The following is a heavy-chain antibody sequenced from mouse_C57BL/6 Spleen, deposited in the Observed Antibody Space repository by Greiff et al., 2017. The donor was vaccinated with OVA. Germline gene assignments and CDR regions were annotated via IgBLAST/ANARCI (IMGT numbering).Heavy chain of an antibody. V-gene: IGHV1-64*01. CDR3: ARSDSSCYVWFAY. D-gene: IGHD3-2*02. Sequence: QVQLQQPGAELVKPGASVKLSCKASGYTFTSYWMHWVKPRPGQGLEWIGMIHPNSGSTNYNEKFKSKATLTVDKSSSTAYVQLSSRTSEYSAFYYCARSDSSCYVWFAYWGQGTLVTVSA. CDR2: IHPNSGST. J-gene: IGHJ3*01. CDR1: GYTFTSYW.